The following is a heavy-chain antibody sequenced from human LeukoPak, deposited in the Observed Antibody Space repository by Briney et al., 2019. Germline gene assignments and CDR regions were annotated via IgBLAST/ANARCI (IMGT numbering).Heavy chain of an antibody. CDR1: GFTFDDYG. CDR2: ISSSSSYI. V-gene: IGHV3-21*01. J-gene: IGHJ4*02. D-gene: IGHD5-24*01. Sequence: GGSLRLSCAASGFTFDDYGMSWVRQAPGKGLEWVSSISSSSSYIYYADSVKGRFTISRDNAKNSLYLQMNSLRAEDTAVYYCARGGDGYNFLRPEQYYFDYWGQGTLVTVSS. CDR3: ARGGDGYNFLRPEQYYFDY.